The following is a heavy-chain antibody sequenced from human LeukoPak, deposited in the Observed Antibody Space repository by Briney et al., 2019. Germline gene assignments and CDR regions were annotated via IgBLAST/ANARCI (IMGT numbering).Heavy chain of an antibody. Sequence: GGSLRLSCAASGFTFNFYTINWVRQAPGKGLGWVSSISGSSTYIYYADSVKGRFTISRDNAKNSVSLQMNSLTVEDTAVYYCARDPAGMTVSGVAEYNYGMDVWGQGTTVTVSS. D-gene: IGHD3-3*01. CDR1: GFTFNFYT. V-gene: IGHV3-21*01. CDR3: ARDPAGMTVSGVAEYNYGMDV. J-gene: IGHJ6*02. CDR2: ISGSSTYI.